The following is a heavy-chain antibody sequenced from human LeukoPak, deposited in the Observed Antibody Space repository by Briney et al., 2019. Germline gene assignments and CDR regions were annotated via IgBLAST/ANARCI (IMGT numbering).Heavy chain of an antibody. CDR3: ARDKGYCSGGSCYWFDY. D-gene: IGHD2-15*01. J-gene: IGHJ4*02. Sequence: GASVKVSCKASGGTFSSYAISWVRQAPGQGLEWMGGIIPTFGTANYAQKFQGRVTITTDESTSTAYMELSSLRSEDTAVYYCARDKGYCSGGSCYWFDYWGQGTLVTVSS. CDR1: GGTFSSYA. V-gene: IGHV1-69*05. CDR2: IIPTFGTA.